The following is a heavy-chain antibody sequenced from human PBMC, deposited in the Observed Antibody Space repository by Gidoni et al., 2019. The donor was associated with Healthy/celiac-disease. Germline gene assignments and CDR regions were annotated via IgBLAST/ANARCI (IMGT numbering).Heavy chain of an antibody. V-gene: IGHV4-4*07. CDR2: IYTSGST. Sequence: QVQLQESGPGLVKPSETLSLTCTVSGGSISSYYWSWIRQPAGKGLEWIGRIYTSGSTNYNPSLKSRVTMSVDTSKNQFSLKLSSVTAADTAVYYCATNYYYDSSGYLDPYDPNAFDIWGQGTMVTVSS. J-gene: IGHJ3*02. CDR3: ATNYYYDSSGYLDPYDPNAFDI. D-gene: IGHD3-22*01. CDR1: GGSISSYY.